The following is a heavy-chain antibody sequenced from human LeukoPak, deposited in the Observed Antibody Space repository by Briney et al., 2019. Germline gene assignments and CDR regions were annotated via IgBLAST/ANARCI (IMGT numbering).Heavy chain of an antibody. CDR2: ISSDVNIK. D-gene: IGHD3-3*01. Sequence: GGSLRLSCAASGFDFHNYVIHWVRQAPGKGLEWVAVISSDVNIKYYADSVKGRFTISRDNSKNTLYLQMNSLRAEDTAVYYCARVAYDFWSYFDYWGQGTLVTVSS. V-gene: IGHV3-30-3*01. J-gene: IGHJ4*02. CDR3: ARVAYDFWSYFDY. CDR1: GFDFHNYV.